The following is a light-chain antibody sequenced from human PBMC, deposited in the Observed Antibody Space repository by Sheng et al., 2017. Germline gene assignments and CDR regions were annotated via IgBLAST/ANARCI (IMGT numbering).Light chain of an antibody. CDR3: QRYDGFTRS. Sequence: DIQMTQSPSTLSASVGDRVTITCRASQSISSWLAWYQQKPGQAPKLLIYKASSLQSGVPSRFSGSGSGTEFTLTISSLQPEDFATYYCQRYDGFTRSFGQGTKLEI. V-gene: IGKV1-5*03. CDR2: KAS. J-gene: IGKJ2*03. CDR1: QSISSW.